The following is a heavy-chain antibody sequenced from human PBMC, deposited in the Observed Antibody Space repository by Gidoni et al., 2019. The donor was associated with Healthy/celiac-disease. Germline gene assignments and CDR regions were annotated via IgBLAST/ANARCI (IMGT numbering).Heavy chain of an antibody. V-gene: IGHV1-46*01. CDR2: VNPSGGSR. D-gene: IGHD6-19*01. CDR3: SGGRIAVAGMEFDD. J-gene: IGHJ4*02. CDR1: GYSFTSYY. Sequence: QVQMVQSVASVNKTGASVPVSCRASGYSFTSYYMHWVRQAPGQGLEWMGIVNPSGGSRSYAQQFQGRRTMTRDTSSSAVYTELSSLISDDTAAYYCSGGRIAVAGMEFDDWGQGTLVTVSS.